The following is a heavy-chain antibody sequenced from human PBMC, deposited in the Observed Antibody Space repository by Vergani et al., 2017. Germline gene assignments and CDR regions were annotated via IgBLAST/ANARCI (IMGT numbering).Heavy chain of an antibody. CDR3: ATRDYYYGSGSYYDYYYYGMDV. Sequence: QVQLVESGGGVVKPGGSLRLSCAASGFTFSDYYMSWIRQAPGKGLEWVSYISSSGSTIYYADSVKGRFTISRDNAKNSLYLQMNSLRAEDTAVYYCATRDYYYGSGSYYDYYYYGMDVWGQGTTVTVSS. D-gene: IGHD3-10*01. CDR1: GFTFSDYY. V-gene: IGHV3-11*01. CDR2: ISSSGSTI. J-gene: IGHJ6*02.